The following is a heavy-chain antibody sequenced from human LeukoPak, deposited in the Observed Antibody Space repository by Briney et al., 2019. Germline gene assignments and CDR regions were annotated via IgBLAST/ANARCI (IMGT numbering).Heavy chain of an antibody. CDR3: ATRAPYYYDSSGYYQIDY. CDR1: GFTFSSYA. V-gene: IGHV3-30*09. CDR2: ISYDGSNK. Sequence: GGSLRLSCAASGFTFSSYAMHWVRQAPGKGLEWVAVISYDGSNKYYADSVKGRFAISRDNSKNTLYLQMNSLRAEDTAVYYCATRAPYYYDSSGYYQIDYWGQGTLVTVSS. J-gene: IGHJ4*02. D-gene: IGHD3-22*01.